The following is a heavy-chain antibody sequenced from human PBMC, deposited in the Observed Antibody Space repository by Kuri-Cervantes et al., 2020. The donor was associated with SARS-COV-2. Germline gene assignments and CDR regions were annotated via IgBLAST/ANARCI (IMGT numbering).Heavy chain of an antibody. CDR1: GFTFSSYS. CDR2: ISSSSSTI. J-gene: IGHJ5*02. Sequence: GESLKISCAASGFTFSSYSMNWVRQAPGKGLEWVSYISSSSSTIYYADSVKGRFTISRDNAKNSLYLQMNSLRDEDTAVYYCARDRFRAPAAMTTVFWFDPWGQGTLVTVSS. V-gene: IGHV3-48*02. D-gene: IGHD2-2*01. CDR3: ARDRFRAPAAMTTVFWFDP.